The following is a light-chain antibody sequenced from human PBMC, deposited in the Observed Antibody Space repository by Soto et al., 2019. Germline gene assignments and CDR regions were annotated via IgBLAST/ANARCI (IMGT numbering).Light chain of an antibody. Sequence: QSALTQPASVSGSPGQSITISCTGTSSDVGGYNYVSWYQQHPGKAPKLMIYDVSNRPSGVSNRFSGSKSCNTASLTISGPPAEDEADYYCSSYTSSSTLVVFGGGTKLTVL. CDR3: SSYTSSSTLVV. CDR2: DVS. CDR1: SSDVGGYNY. J-gene: IGLJ2*01. V-gene: IGLV2-14*01.